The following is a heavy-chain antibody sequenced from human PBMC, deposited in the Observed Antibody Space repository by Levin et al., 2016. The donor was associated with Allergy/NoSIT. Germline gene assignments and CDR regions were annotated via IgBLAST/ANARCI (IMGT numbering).Heavy chain of an antibody. CDR2: INPSDGST. D-gene: IGHD2-15*01. J-gene: IGHJ4*02. Sequence: WVRQAPGQGLEWMGIINPSDGSTSYAEKFQGRVTMTRDTSTSTVYMELSSLRSEDTAVYYCARGYCSGGSCYEDYWGQGTLVTVSS. CDR3: ARGYCSGGSCYEDY. V-gene: IGHV1-46*01.